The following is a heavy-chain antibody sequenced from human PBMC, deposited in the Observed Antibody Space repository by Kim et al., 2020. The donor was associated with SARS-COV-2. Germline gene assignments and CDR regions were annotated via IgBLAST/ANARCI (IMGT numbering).Heavy chain of an antibody. Sequence: GGSLRLSCAASGFTFSSYEMNWVRQAPGKGLEWVSYISSSGSTIYYADSVKGRFTISRDNAKNSLYLQMNSLRAEDTAVYYCARVASCYSCDSLYFDYWGQGTLVTVSS. V-gene: IGHV3-48*03. CDR2: ISSSGSTI. J-gene: IGHJ4*02. CDR1: GFTFSSYE. CDR3: ARVASCYSCDSLYFDY. D-gene: IGHD2-15*01.